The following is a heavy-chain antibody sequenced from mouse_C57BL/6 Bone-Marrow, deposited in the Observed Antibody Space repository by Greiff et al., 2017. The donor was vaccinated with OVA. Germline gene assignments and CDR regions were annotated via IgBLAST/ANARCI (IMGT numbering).Heavy chain of an antibody. CDR3: ARGDYGNPWFAY. J-gene: IGHJ3*01. Sequence: QVQLQQSGAELVKPGASVKLSCTASGYTFTSYWMHWVKQRPGQGLEWIGMIHPNSGSTNYNEKFKSKATLTVDKSSSTAYMQLSSLTSEDSAVYYCARGDYGNPWFAYWGQGTLVTVSA. CDR2: IHPNSGST. D-gene: IGHD2-1*01. CDR1: GYTFTSYW. V-gene: IGHV1-64*01.